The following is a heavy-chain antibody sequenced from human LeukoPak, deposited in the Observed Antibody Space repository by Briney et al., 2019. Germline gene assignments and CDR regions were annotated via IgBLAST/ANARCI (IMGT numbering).Heavy chain of an antibody. V-gene: IGHV3-11*01. Sequence: GGSLRLSCAASGFTFSDYYMSWIRQAPGKGLEWVSYISSSGGTIYYADSVKGRFTISRDNAKNSLYLQMNSLRAEDTAVYYCARDNIVVVTAIPYYYYYGMDVWGQGTTVTVSS. J-gene: IGHJ6*02. CDR2: ISSSGGTI. CDR3: ARDNIVVVTAIPYYYYYGMDV. D-gene: IGHD2-21*02. CDR1: GFTFSDYY.